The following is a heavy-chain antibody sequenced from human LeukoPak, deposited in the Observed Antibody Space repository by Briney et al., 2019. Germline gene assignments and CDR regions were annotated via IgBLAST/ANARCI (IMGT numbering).Heavy chain of an antibody. CDR3: AAESGGSGSYYNVDYYGMDV. V-gene: IGHV1-58*01. Sequence: SVTVSFKASGFTFTSSAVQWVRQARGQRLEWIGWIVVGSGNTNYAQKFQERVTITRDMSTSTAYMELSSLRSEDTAVYYCAAESGGSGSYYNVDYYGMDVWGQGTTVTVSS. CDR2: IVVGSGNT. D-gene: IGHD3-10*01. CDR1: GFTFTSSA. J-gene: IGHJ6*02.